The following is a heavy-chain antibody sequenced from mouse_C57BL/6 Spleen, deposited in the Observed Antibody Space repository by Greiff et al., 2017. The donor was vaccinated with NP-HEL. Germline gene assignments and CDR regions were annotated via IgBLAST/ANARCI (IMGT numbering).Heavy chain of an antibody. CDR1: GYAFSSSW. J-gene: IGHJ4*01. D-gene: IGHD2-1*01. V-gene: IGHV1-82*01. CDR3: ALIYYGNYGAMDY. Sequence: VQLVESGPELVKPGASVKISCKASGYAFSSSWMNWVKQRPGKGLEWIGRIYPGDGDTNYNGKFKGKATLTADKSSSTAYMQLSSLTSEDSAVYFCALIYYGNYGAMDYWGQGTSVTVSS. CDR2: IYPGDGDT.